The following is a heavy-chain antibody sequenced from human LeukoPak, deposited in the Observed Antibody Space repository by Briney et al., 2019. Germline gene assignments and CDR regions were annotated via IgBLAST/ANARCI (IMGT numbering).Heavy chain of an antibody. Sequence: PGGPLRLSCAASGFTFNSAWLNWVRQAPGKGLEWVGRIKSKTDGGTADYAAPGKGRFTVSRDDSKNMLYLQMNSLKTEDTAVYYCTTDFTSHWGQGTLITVSS. V-gene: IGHV3-15*07. CDR2: IKSKTDGGTA. J-gene: IGHJ4*02. CDR3: TTDFTSH. CDR1: GFTFNSAW.